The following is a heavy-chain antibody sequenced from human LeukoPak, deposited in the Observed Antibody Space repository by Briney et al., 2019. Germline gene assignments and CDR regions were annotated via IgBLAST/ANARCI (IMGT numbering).Heavy chain of an antibody. Sequence: GGSLRLSCAASGFTFSAYSMNWVRQAPGKGLEWVSYIGGGGGTIYYADSVKGRFTISRDNAKNSLNLQMDSLRVEDTAVYYCARNQEIDYYDSSGFYWGVEYWGQGTLVTVSS. CDR2: IGGGGGTI. CDR3: ARNQEIDYYDSSGFYWGVEY. V-gene: IGHV3-48*01. D-gene: IGHD3-22*01. J-gene: IGHJ4*02. CDR1: GFTFSAYS.